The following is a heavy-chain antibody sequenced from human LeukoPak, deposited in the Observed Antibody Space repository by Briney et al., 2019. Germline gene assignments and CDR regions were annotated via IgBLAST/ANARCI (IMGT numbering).Heavy chain of an antibody. CDR3: ARDPEPAAGLPDY. Sequence: PGGSLRLSCAASGFTFSDYYMSWIRQAPGKGLEWVSYISSSSSYTNYADSVKGRFTISRDNAKNSLYLRMNNLRAEDTAVYYCARDPEPAAGLPDYWGQGTLVTVSS. CDR1: GFTFSDYY. V-gene: IGHV3-11*06. J-gene: IGHJ4*02. CDR2: ISSSSSYT. D-gene: IGHD6-13*01.